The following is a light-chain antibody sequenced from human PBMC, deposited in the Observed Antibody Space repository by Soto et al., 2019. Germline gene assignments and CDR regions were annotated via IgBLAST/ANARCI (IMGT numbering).Light chain of an antibody. V-gene: IGKV4-1*01. CDR1: QSVLYSSNNKKY. CDR2: WAS. Sequence: DIVMTQSPDSLAVSLGERATINYKYSQSVLYSSNNKKYLAWYQQNPGQPPKLLFYWASTRESGVPDRFSGSGSGTDFTLTISSLQAEDVAVYHCQQYYSSPFTFGPGTKVDLK. CDR3: QQYYSSPFT. J-gene: IGKJ3*01.